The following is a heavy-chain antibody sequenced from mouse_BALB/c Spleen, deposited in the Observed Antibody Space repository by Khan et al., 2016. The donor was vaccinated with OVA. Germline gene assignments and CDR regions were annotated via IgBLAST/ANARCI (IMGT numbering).Heavy chain of an antibody. V-gene: IGHV5-6-5*01. CDR3: ARDYWFTY. CDR2: ISSGGNT. Sequence: EVELVESGGGLVQPGGSLKLSCEGSGFTFSNYAMSWVRQTPEKRLEWVASISSGGNTYYSDSVKGRFTISRDNARNILYLQMSSLRSDDTAMYYCARDYWFTYWGQGTLVTVSA. J-gene: IGHJ3*01. CDR1: GFTFSNYA.